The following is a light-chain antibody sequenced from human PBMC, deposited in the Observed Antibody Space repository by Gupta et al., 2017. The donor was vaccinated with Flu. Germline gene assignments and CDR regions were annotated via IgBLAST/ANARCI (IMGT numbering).Light chain of an antibody. V-gene: IGLV3-1*01. CDR1: KLADKF. CDR2: QDT. Sequence: TCSGDKLADKFACWYQQKPGQSPTLVIYQDTKRPSGIPERFSGSNSGNTATLTISGTQAMDEADYYCQVWDSSTGVFGGGTKVTVL. J-gene: IGLJ2*01. CDR3: QVWDSSTGV.